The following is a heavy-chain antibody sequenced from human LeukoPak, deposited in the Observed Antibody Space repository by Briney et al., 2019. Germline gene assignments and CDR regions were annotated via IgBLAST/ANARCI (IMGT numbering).Heavy chain of an antibody. CDR1: GVIFNMYT. Sequence: PGGSLRLSCTASGVIFNMYTMNWVRQAPGKGPEWVSSISAGNNYIYYADSVKGRFTISRDNSENSLYLQMSSLRADDTAMYYCTRGNWFDPWGQGTLVTVSS. CDR3: TRGNWFDP. J-gene: IGHJ5*02. V-gene: IGHV3-21*06. CDR2: ISAGNNYI.